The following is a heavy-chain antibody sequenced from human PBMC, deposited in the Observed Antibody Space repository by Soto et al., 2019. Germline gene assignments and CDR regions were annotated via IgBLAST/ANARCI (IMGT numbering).Heavy chain of an antibody. CDR1: GFTFSSYS. CDR2: ISGDSIHI. Sequence: GGSLRLSCAASGFTFSSYSLNWVRQAPGKGLEWVSSISGDSIHILYADSVKGRFTISRDDAKSSLFLQMDSLRADETAVYFCARFETVAIHDVDHWGQGTLVTVSS. CDR3: ARFETVAIHDVDH. J-gene: IGHJ4*02. V-gene: IGHV3-21*01. D-gene: IGHD4-17*01.